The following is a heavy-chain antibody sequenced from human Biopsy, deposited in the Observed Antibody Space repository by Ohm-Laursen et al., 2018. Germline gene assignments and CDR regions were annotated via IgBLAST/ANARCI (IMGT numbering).Heavy chain of an antibody. D-gene: IGHD7-27*01. CDR3: ARLTGDPFY. CDR1: GYTFNDYY. J-gene: IGHJ4*02. Sequence: GASVKVSCKASGYTFNDYYIHWVRQSPGQGLEWMGWVNPNSGATNSAEKFRGRVTLTRDTSISAVYIELRRLKSDDAAVYYCARLTGDPFYWGQGSLVTVSS. V-gene: IGHV1-2*02. CDR2: VNPNSGAT.